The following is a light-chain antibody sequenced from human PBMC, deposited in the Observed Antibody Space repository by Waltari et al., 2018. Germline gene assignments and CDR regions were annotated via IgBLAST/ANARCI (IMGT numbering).Light chain of an antibody. CDR2: DAS. CDR3: QKYGTLPAT. Sequence: EIVLTQSPGTLSLSPGERATLSCRASQSVSKYLAWYQQKPGQAPRLPIYDASTRATGIPDRFSATGWGTDFSLSISRLEPEDFAVYYCQKYGTLPATFGQGTKVQMK. J-gene: IGKJ1*01. V-gene: IGKV3-20*01. CDR1: QSVSKY.